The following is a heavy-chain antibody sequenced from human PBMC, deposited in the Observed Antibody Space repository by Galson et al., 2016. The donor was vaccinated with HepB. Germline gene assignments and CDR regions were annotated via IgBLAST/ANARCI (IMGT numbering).Heavy chain of an antibody. CDR2: IGSRGADT. V-gene: IGHV3-23*01. Sequence: SLRLSCAASGFTFSSYAMSWVRQAPGKGLEWVSAIGSRGADTHYTDSVKGRFTISKDNSKNIIFLELNGLRVEDTARYYCAKPRSPVAGTRWFDSWGQGTLVTVSS. CDR1: GFTFSSYA. CDR3: AKPRSPVAGTRWFDS. J-gene: IGHJ5*01. D-gene: IGHD6-13*01.